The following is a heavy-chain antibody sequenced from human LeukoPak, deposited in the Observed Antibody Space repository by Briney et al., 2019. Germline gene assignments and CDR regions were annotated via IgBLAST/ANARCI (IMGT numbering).Heavy chain of an antibody. CDR2: ISSSSMTV. CDR1: GFTFSAYS. CDR3: ARDLQEDATPPLGY. Sequence: GGSLRLSCAASGFTFSAYSMTWVRQAPGKGLEWLSYISSSSMTVYYADSVKGRFTISRDNGKNSLFLQMNSLRAEDTGVYYCARDLQEDATPPLGYWGQGTLVTVSS. D-gene: IGHD2-8*01. V-gene: IGHV3-48*01. J-gene: IGHJ4*02.